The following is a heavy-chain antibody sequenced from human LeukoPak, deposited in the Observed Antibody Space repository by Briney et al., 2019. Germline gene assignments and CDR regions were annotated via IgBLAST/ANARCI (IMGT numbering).Heavy chain of an antibody. V-gene: IGHV4-4*02. CDR1: GGSISSRNW. CDR2: IYHSGST. J-gene: IGHJ5*02. CDR3: ARDGGVAPHNWFDP. Sequence: SETLSLTCAVSGGSISSRNWWSWVRQPPGKGLEWIGEIYHSGSTNYNPSLKSRVTISVDKSKNQFSLKLSFVTAADTAVYYCARDGGVAPHNWFDPWGQGTLVTVSS. D-gene: IGHD2-8*02.